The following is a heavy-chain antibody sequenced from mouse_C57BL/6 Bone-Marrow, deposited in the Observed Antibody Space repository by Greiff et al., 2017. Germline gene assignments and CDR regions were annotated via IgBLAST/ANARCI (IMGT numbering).Heavy chain of an antibody. CDR3: ARNGDYDVGGFDY. V-gene: IGHV2-9-1*01. CDR1: GFSLTSYA. D-gene: IGHD2-4*01. Sequence: VKLQESGPGLVAPSQSLSITCTVSGFSLTSYAISWVRQPPGKGLEWLGVIWTGGGTNYNSALKSRLSISKDNSKSQVFLEMNSLQTDDTARYYCARNGDYDVGGFDYWGQGTTLTVSS. J-gene: IGHJ2*01. CDR2: IWTGGGT.